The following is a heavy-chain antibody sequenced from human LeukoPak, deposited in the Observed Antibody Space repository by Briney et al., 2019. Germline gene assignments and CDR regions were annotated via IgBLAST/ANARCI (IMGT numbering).Heavy chain of an antibody. CDR3: ARDRAAXAASKVFDY. V-gene: IGHV3-7*01. J-gene: IGHJ4*02. CDR1: GFTFSSYW. Sequence: PGGSLRLSCAASGFTFSSYWMSWVRQAPGKGLEWVANMKQDETEKYYVDSVKGRFTISRDNAKNSLYLQMNSLRAEDTAVYYCARDRAAXAASKVFDYWGQGTLVTVSS. D-gene: IGHD2-15*01. CDR2: MKQDETEK.